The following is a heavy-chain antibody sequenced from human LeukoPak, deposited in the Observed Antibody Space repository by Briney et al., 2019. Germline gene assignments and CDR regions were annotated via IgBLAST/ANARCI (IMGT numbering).Heavy chain of an antibody. V-gene: IGHV3-53*01. CDR2: IYSGGST. CDR3: ARDVSETGLLDY. Sequence: GGSLRLSCAASGFTVSSNYMSWVRQAPGKGLEWVLVIYSGGSTYYADSVKGRFTISRDNSKNTLYLQMNSLRAEDTAVYYCARDVSETGLLDYWGQGTLVTVSS. CDR1: GFTVSSNY. D-gene: IGHD1-1*01. J-gene: IGHJ4*02.